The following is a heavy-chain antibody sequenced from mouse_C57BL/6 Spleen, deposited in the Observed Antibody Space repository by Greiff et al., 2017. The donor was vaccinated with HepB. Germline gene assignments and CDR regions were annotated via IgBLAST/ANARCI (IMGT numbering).Heavy chain of an antibody. J-gene: IGHJ1*03. D-gene: IGHD2-5*01. Sequence: VQLQQSGAELVKPGASVKISCKASGYAFSSYWMNWVKQRPGKGLEWIGQIYPGDGDTNYNGKFKGKATLTADKSSSTAYMQLSSLTSEDSAVYFCARPAYYSNYWYFDVWGTGTTVTVSS. V-gene: IGHV1-80*01. CDR2: IYPGDGDT. CDR3: ARPAYYSNYWYFDV. CDR1: GYAFSSYW.